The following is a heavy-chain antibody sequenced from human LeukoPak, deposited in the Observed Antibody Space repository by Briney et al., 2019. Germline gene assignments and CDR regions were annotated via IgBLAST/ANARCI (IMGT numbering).Heavy chain of an antibody. Sequence: GRSLRLSCAASGFTFSSYAMHWVRQAPGKGLEWVAVISYDGSNKYYADSVKGRFTISRDNSKNTLYLQMNSLRAEDTAVYYCAAPGYCSSTSCYTFDYWGQGTLVTVSS. CDR3: AAPGYCSSTSCYTFDY. V-gene: IGHV3-30*04. CDR2: ISYDGSNK. J-gene: IGHJ4*02. D-gene: IGHD2-2*02. CDR1: GFTFSSYA.